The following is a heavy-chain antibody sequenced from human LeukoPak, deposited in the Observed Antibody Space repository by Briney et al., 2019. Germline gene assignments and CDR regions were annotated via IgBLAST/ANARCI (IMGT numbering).Heavy chain of an antibody. J-gene: IGHJ2*01. V-gene: IGHV3-48*03. D-gene: IGHD6-19*01. CDR3: ARGAVAGLWYFDL. CDR2: IGSSSNTI. Sequence: GGSLRLSCAASGFTFSSYEMNWIRQATGKGLEWVSYIGSSSNTIYYADSVKGRFTISRDNAKNSLYLQMNSLRVDDTSVYYCARGAVAGLWYFDLWGRGTLVTVSS. CDR1: GFTFSSYE.